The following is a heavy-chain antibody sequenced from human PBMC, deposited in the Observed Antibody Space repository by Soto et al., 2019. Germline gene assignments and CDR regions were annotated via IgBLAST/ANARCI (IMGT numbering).Heavy chain of an antibody. CDR2: IYKSTTT. Sequence: SETLSLTCSVSGDSISTVDYFWAWIRQPPGQALEYIGYIYKSTTTYYNPSFESRVAISLDTSKSQFPLNVTSVTAADTAVYFCARGRYCLTGRCFPNWFDSWGQGTLVTVSS. CDR1: GDSISTVDYF. CDR3: ARGRYCLTGRCFPNWFDS. J-gene: IGHJ5*01. D-gene: IGHD2-15*01. V-gene: IGHV4-30-4*01.